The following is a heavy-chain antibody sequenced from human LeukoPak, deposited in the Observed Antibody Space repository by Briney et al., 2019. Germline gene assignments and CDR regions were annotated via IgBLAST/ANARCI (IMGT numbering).Heavy chain of an antibody. J-gene: IGHJ6*03. D-gene: IGHD2-15*01. CDR1: GFTFSSYA. Sequence: GGSLRLSCAASGFTFSSYAMHWVRQAPGKGLEYVSAISSNGGSTYYANSVKGRFTISRDNSENTLYLQMGSLRAEDMAVYYCARGYCSGGSCRNYYYYYYMDVWGKGTTVTISS. CDR3: ARGYCSGGSCRNYYYYYYMDV. V-gene: IGHV3-64*01. CDR2: ISSNGGST.